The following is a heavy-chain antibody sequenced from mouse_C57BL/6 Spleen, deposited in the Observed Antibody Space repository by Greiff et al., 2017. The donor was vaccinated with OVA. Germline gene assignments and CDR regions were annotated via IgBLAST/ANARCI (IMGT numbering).Heavy chain of an antibody. CDR3: ARDGRNYVDY. D-gene: IGHD2-3*01. CDR1: GYTFTGYW. Sequence: QVQLQQSGAELMKPGASVKLSCKATGYTFTGYWIEWVQQRPGHGLEWIGEILPGSGSTNYNEKFTGKATFTADTSSNQASMQPRSLTTEDSAIYYCARDGRNYVDYWGQGTTLTVSS. CDR2: ILPGSGST. J-gene: IGHJ2*01. V-gene: IGHV1-9*01.